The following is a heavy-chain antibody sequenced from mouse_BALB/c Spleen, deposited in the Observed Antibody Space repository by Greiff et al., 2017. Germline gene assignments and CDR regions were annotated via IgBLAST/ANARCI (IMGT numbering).Heavy chain of an antibody. V-gene: IGHV5-6-3*01. CDR2: INSNGGST. Sequence: EVQVVESGGGLVQPGGSLKLSCAASGFTFSSYGMSWVRQTPDKRLELVATINSNGGSTYYPDSVKGRFTISRDNAKNTLYLQMSSLKSEDTAMYYCARNVNYPYAMDYWGQGTSVTVSS. CDR3: ARNVNYPYAMDY. D-gene: IGHD2-1*01. J-gene: IGHJ4*01. CDR1: GFTFSSYG.